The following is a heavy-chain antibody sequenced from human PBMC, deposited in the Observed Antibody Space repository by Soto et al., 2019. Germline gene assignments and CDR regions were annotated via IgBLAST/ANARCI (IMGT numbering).Heavy chain of an antibody. V-gene: IGHV5-51*01. Sequence: GESLKISCKGSGYSFSENWIGWVRQVPGRGLEWMGIIYPGDSDTRYTPSFQGQVTISAARSINTAYLQWTRLKASDTATYYCARLSGYSSDYYGIDVWGQGTPVTVSS. J-gene: IGHJ6*02. CDR1: GYSFSENW. CDR3: ARLSGYSSDYYGIDV. D-gene: IGHD5-12*01. CDR2: IYPGDSDT.